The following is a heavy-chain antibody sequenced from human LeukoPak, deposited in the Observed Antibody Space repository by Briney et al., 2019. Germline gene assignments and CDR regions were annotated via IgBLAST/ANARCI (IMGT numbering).Heavy chain of an antibody. CDR2: ISGSGDST. CDR3: AKTRPLDSSSWSHGDY. CDR1: GFTFSSYA. V-gene: IGHV3-23*01. D-gene: IGHD6-13*01. J-gene: IGHJ4*02. Sequence: PGGSLRLSCAASGFTFSSYAMSWLRQAPGKGREWVSAISGSGDSTYYGDSVKGRFTISRDNSKNTLYLQMNSLGAEDTAVYYCAKTRPLDSSSWSHGDYWGQGTLVTVSS.